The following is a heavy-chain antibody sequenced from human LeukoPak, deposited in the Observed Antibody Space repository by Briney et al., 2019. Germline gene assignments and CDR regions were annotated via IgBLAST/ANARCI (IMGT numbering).Heavy chain of an antibody. D-gene: IGHD6-19*01. CDR3: AKSYDNGWYVCDY. J-gene: IGHJ4*02. CDR1: GFTFSNFA. Sequence: GRSLRLSCAASGFTFSNFAMNWVRPAPGKGLEWVAFISYDGSIKSYADSVKGRFAVSRDNSKNTLYLQMNSLRPEDTAFYYCAKSYDNGWYVCDYWGQGTLVTVSS. CDR2: ISYDGSIK. V-gene: IGHV3-30*09.